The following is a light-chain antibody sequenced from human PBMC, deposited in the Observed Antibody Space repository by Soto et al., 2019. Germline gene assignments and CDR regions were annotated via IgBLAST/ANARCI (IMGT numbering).Light chain of an antibody. CDR2: RNN. V-gene: IGLV1-47*01. J-gene: IGLJ2*01. CDR3: AAWDDSLSGVV. CDR1: SSNIVSNY. Sequence: QSVLTQPPSASGTPGQRVTISCSGSSSNIVSNYVYWYQQLPGTAPKLLIYRNNQRPSGVPDRFSGSKSGTSASLAISWLRSEDEADYYCAAWDDSLSGVVFGGGTKLTVL.